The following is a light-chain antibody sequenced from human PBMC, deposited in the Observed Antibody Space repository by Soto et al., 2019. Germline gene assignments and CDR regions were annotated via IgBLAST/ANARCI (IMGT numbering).Light chain of an antibody. CDR3: SSYTSSSTLDV. CDR1: SSDVGGYNY. V-gene: IGLV2-14*01. CDR2: DVS. J-gene: IGLJ1*01. Sequence: QSALTQPASVSGSPGQSITISCTGTSSDVGGYNYVSWYQQHPGKAPKLMIYDVSNRPSGVSNRFSGSKSGNTASLTISGLQAEDEADYCCSSYTSSSTLDVCGTGTKVTVL.